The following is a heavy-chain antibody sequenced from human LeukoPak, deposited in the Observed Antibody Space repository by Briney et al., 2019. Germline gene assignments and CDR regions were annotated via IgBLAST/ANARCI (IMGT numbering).Heavy chain of an antibody. CDR2: ISGSGGST. Sequence: GGSLRLSCAASGFTFSSYAMSWVRQAPGKGLEWVSAISGSGGSTYYADSVKGRFTISRDNSKNTLYLQMNSLRAEDTAVYHCAKEGLFGVVVSYFDYRGQGTLVTVSS. D-gene: IGHD3-22*01. CDR3: AKEGLFGVVVSYFDY. V-gene: IGHV3-23*01. CDR1: GFTFSSYA. J-gene: IGHJ4*02.